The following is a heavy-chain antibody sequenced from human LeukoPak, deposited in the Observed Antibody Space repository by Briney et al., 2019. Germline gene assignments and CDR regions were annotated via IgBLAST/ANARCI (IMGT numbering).Heavy chain of an antibody. CDR2: VYDSGST. D-gene: IGHD3-10*01. V-gene: IGHV4-4*02. J-gene: IGHJ4*02. CDR1: GGSISSSNW. CDR3: ARAGYGSGSSIRPLDY. Sequence: SETLSLTCAVSGGSISSSNWWSWVRQPPGKGLEWIGVVYDSGSTNYNPSLKSRVTISVDKSKNQFSLKLSSVTAADTAVYYCARAGYGSGSSIRPLDYWGQGTLVTVSS.